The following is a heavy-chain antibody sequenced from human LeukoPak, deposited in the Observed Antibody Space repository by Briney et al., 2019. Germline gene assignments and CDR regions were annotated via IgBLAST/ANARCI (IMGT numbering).Heavy chain of an antibody. Sequence: GGSLRLSCAASGFTFNNYAMSWVRQAPGKGREWVSAISGSGGSNYYADSGKGLFTISRDNSNNTLYLQMNSLRAEDTAVYDCAKGGEIQLWLSYFDYWGQGTLVTVSS. D-gene: IGHD5-18*01. J-gene: IGHJ4*02. V-gene: IGHV3-23*01. CDR1: GFTFNNYA. CDR2: ISGSGGSN. CDR3: AKGGEIQLWLSYFDY.